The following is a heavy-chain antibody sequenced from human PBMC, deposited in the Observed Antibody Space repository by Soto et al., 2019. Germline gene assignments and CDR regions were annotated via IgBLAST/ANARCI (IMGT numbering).Heavy chain of an antibody. J-gene: IGHJ4*02. V-gene: IGHV4-4*02. CDR1: GGSISSGDW. Sequence: QVQLQESGPGLVKPSGTLSLTCAVSGGSISSGDWCWSWVGQSPGKGLEWIGEIYYSGSTTYNPSVKRRVTISADKSESQFSLRLCSVTAADTAVYYCARRGWYSIFGSLDYWGQETLVTVSS. CDR3: ARRGWYSIFGSLDY. CDR2: IYYSGST. D-gene: IGHD6-19*01.